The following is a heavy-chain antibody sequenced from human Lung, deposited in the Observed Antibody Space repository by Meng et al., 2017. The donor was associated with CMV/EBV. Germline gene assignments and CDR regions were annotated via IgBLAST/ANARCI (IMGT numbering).Heavy chain of an antibody. CDR1: RGSISGDDYY. CDR3: ARGYFRLGSSLRGGWFGP. Sequence: SETLSLTCTVSRGSISGDDYYWSWIRQPPGKGLEWIGYIYYSGTTYYNPSLKSRVTISIDTSKNQFSLNLSSVTAADTAVYYCARGYFRLGSSLRGGWFGPWGQGTLVXVSS. J-gene: IGHJ5*02. D-gene: IGHD1-26*01. CDR2: IYYSGTT. V-gene: IGHV4-30-4*08.